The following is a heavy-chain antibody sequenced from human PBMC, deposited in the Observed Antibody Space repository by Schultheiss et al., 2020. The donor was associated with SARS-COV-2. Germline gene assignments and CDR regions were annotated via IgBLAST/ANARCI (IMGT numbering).Heavy chain of an antibody. CDR2: ISGSGGST. D-gene: IGHD3-3*01. J-gene: IGHJ4*02. CDR1: GFTFSSYV. CDR3: ARGIFGVVTYYFDY. Sequence: GGSLRLSCAASGFTFSSYVLHWVRRAPGKGPEWVSAISGSGGSTYYADSVKGRFTISRDNSKNTLYLQMNSLRAEDTAVYYCARGIFGVVTYYFDYWGQGTLVTVSS. V-gene: IGHV3-23*01.